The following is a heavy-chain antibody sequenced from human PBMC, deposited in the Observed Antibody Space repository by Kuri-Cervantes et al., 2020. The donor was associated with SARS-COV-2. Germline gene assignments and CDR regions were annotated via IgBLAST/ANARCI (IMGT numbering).Heavy chain of an antibody. CDR1: GGSISSGDYY. CDR2: IYYSGST. V-gene: IGHV4-61*08. CDR3: AGEQWLGPFDY. D-gene: IGHD6-19*01. Sequence: ESLKISCAVSGGSISSGDYYWSWIRQPPGKGLEWIGYIYYSGSTNYNPSLKSRVTISVDTSKNQFSLKLSSVTAADTAVYYCAGEQWLGPFDYWGQGTLVTVSS. J-gene: IGHJ4*02.